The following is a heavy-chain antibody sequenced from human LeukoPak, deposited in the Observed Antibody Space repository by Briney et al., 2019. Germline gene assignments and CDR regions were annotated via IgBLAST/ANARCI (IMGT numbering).Heavy chain of an antibody. CDR3: ARVTGYMIEDYFDY. J-gene: IGHJ4*02. CDR1: GGSFSGYY. CDR2: INHSGST. D-gene: IGHD3-22*01. Sequence: SETLSLTCAVYGGSFSGYYWSWIRQPPGKGLDWSGEINHSGSTNHNPSLNSRVTISVDTHKNQFSLKLSSVTAADTAVYYCARVTGYMIEDYFDYWGEGTLVTVSS. V-gene: IGHV4-34*01.